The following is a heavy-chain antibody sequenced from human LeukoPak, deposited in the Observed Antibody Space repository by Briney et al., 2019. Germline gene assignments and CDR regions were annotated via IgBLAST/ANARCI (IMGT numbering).Heavy chain of an antibody. CDR1: GYTFTSYG. J-gene: IGHJ3*02. V-gene: IGHV1-18*04. D-gene: IGHD2-2*01. Sequence: GASVKVSCKASGYTFTSYGISWVRQAPGQGLEWMGWISAYNGNTNYAQKLQGRVTMTTDTSTSTAYMELRSLRSDDTAVYYCARLIVVVPAALDAFDIWGQGTMVTVSS. CDR3: ARLIVVVPAALDAFDI. CDR2: ISAYNGNT.